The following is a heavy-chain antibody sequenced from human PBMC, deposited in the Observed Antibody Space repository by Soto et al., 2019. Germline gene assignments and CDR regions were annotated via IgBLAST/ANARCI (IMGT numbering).Heavy chain of an antibody. CDR2: IWYDGSNK. D-gene: IGHD2-21*02. V-gene: IGHV3-33*01. CDR1: GFTFSSYG. Sequence: QVQLVESGGGMVQPGRSRRLSCAASGFTFSSYGMHWVRQAPGKGLEWVAVIWYDGSNKYYADSVKGRFTISRDNSKNTLYLQMNSLRAEDTAVYYCARGELAYCGGDCYSGYFDYWGQGTLVTVSS. CDR3: ARGELAYCGGDCYSGYFDY. J-gene: IGHJ4*02.